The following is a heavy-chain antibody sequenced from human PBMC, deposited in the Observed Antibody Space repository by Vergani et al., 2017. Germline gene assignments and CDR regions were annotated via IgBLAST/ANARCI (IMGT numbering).Heavy chain of an antibody. J-gene: IGHJ6*02. CDR2: IYTSGST. D-gene: IGHD2-21*02. CDR1: GGSISSYY. CDR3: ARAPIVVVTGDYYYGMDV. V-gene: IGHV4-4*07. Sequence: QVQLQESGPGLVKPSETLSLTCTVSGGSISSYYWSWIRQPAGKGLEWIGRIYTSGSTNYNPSLKSRVTMSVDTSKNQFSLKLSSVTAADTAVYYCARAPIVVVTGDYYYGMDVWGQGTTVTVSS.